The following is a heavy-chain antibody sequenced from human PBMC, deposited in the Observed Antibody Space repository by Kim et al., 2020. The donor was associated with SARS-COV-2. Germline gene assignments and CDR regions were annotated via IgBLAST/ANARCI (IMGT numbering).Heavy chain of an antibody. J-gene: IGHJ4*02. Sequence: ASVKVSCRASGYTFTSYAMNWVRQAPGRGLEWMGWINTNTGNPTYAQGFTGRFVFSLDTSVSTAYLQISSLKAEDTAVYYCARGESHYDILTGYTHDYWGQGTLVTVSS. CDR1: GYTFTSYA. CDR3: ARGESHYDILTGYTHDY. CDR2: INTNTGNP. V-gene: IGHV7-4-1*02. D-gene: IGHD3-9*01.